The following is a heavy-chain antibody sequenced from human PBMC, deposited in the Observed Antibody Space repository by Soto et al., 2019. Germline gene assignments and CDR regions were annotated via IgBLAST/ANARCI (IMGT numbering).Heavy chain of an antibody. CDR1: GRTFINPW. V-gene: IGHV5-51*01. D-gene: IGHD6-19*01. CDR2: IYPGDSDA. J-gene: IGHJ3*02. Sequence: LKISCKVSGRTFINPWIAWVRQMPGKGLEWMGIIYPGDSDARYSPSFAGQVTISVDKSITTAYLHWSSLEASDSAVYYCARQGDMAATPADAFDIWGQGTLVTVSS. CDR3: ARQGDMAATPADAFDI.